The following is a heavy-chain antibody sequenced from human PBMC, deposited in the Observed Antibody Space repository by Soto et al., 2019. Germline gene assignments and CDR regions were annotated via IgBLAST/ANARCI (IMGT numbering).Heavy chain of an antibody. J-gene: IGHJ5*02. CDR2: INHSGST. V-gene: IGHV4-34*01. CDR1: CGSFSGYY. CDR3: ARGP. Sequence: PSETLCLTCAVDCGSFSGYYWSWIRQPPGKGLEWIGEINHSGSTNYNPSLKSRVTMSVDTSKNQFSLKLSSVTAADTAVYYCARGPWGQGTLVTVSS.